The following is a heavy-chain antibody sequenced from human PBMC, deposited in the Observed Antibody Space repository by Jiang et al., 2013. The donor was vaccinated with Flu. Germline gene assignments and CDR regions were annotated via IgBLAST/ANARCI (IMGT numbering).Heavy chain of an antibody. J-gene: IGHJ5*02. CDR1: GGSISSSSYY. V-gene: IGHV4-39*01. CDR2: IYYSGST. CDR3: ARGLPGYCSSTSCYYGWFDP. Sequence: PGLVKPSETLSLTCTVSGGSISSSSYYWGWIRQPPGKGLEWIGSIYYSGSTYYNPSLKSRVTISVDTSKNQFSLKLSSVTAADTAVYYCARGLPGYCSSTSCYYGWFDPWGQGTLVTVSS. D-gene: IGHD2-2*01.